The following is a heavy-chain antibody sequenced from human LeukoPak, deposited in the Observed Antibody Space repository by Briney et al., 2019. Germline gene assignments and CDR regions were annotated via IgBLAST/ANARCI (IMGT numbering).Heavy chain of an antibody. V-gene: IGHV4-59*08. Sequence: PSETLSLTCTVSGGSISTYYWSWIRQPPGKGLEWIGDIYYSGSTNYNPSLKSRVTISVDTSKNQFSLRLSSVTAADTAVYYSARLASGSYGPLTPFDYWGQGTLVTVSS. CDR1: GGSISTYY. D-gene: IGHD1-26*01. J-gene: IGHJ4*02. CDR2: IYYSGST. CDR3: ARLASGSYGPLTPFDY.